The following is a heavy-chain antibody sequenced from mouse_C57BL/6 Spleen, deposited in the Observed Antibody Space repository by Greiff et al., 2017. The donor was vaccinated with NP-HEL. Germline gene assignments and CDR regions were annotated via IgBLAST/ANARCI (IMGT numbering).Heavy chain of an antibody. J-gene: IGHJ4*01. V-gene: IGHV1-52*01. CDR1: GYTFTSYW. Sequence: QVQLQQPGAELVRPGSSVKLSCKASGYTFTSYWMHWVKQRPIQGLEWIGNIDPSDSETHYNQKFKDKATLTVDKSSSTAYMQLSSLTSEDSAVYYCARNIGDYYGSSFRMDYWGQGTSVTVSS. CDR3: ARNIGDYYGSSFRMDY. D-gene: IGHD1-1*01. CDR2: IDPSDSET.